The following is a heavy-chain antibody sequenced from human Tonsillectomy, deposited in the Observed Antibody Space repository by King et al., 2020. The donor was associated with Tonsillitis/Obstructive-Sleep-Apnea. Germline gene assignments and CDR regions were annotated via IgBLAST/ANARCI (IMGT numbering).Heavy chain of an antibody. Sequence: VQLVESGGGVVQPGRSLRLSCAASGFNFSTYGMHWVRQAPGKGLEWVAAIWYDRSNTYYADSLKGRFTISRDNSKNTLFLQMNSLRAEDTALYYCAREDFYGCGSYRYYYRLDVWGQGTTVTVSS. J-gene: IGHJ6*02. CDR3: AREDFYGCGSYRYYYRLDV. D-gene: IGHD3-10*01. V-gene: IGHV3-33*01. CDR2: IWYDRSNT. CDR1: GFNFSTYG.